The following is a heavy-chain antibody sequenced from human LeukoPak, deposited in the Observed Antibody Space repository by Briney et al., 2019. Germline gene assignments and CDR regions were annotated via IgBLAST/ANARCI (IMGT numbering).Heavy chain of an antibody. D-gene: IGHD5-24*01. CDR3: ARHEEEDGYNAKTFDY. V-gene: IGHV4-39*01. J-gene: IGHJ4*02. CDR2: IFHSGTT. Sequence: PSETLSLTCTVSGGSISSSTNYWGWVRQPPGKGLERIGSIFHSGTTYYNPSLKSRVIISVDTSKNQFSLKLSSVTAADTAVYYCARHEEEDGYNAKTFDYWGQGTLVTVSS. CDR1: GGSISSSTNY.